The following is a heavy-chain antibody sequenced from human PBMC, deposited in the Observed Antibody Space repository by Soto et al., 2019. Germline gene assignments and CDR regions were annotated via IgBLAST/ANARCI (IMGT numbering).Heavy chain of an antibody. CDR1: GGIFITYG. D-gene: IGHD3-10*01. Sequence: QVQLVQSGAEVKMPGSSVKVSCKTSGGIFITYGLSWVRQAPGQGLEWMGGIIPFLGTTNHAQKFQGRVTITADKSTSTVYLELSDLTFADTAIYYCAKETAHRGASGRPLQPETLDSWGEGTLVTVSS. V-gene: IGHV1-69*06. CDR2: IIPFLGTT. J-gene: IGHJ4*02. CDR3: AKETAHRGASGRPLQPETLDS.